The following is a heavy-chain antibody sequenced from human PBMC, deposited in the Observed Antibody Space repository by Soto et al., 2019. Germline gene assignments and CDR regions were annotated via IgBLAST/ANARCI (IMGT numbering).Heavy chain of an antibody. CDR1: GFTFSGYA. V-gene: IGHV3-23*01. Sequence: GGSLRLSCAASGFTFSGYAMSWVRQAPGKGLEWVSAISGSGGSTYYADSVKGRFTISRDNSKNTLYLQMNSLRAEDTAVYYCAKDCSGGSCYLNWGQGTLVTVSS. J-gene: IGHJ4*02. D-gene: IGHD2-15*01. CDR3: AKDCSGGSCYLN. CDR2: ISGSGGST.